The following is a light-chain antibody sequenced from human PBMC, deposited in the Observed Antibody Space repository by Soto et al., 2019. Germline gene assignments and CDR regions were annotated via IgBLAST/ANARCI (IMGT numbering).Light chain of an antibody. J-gene: IGKJ2*01. V-gene: IGKV1-5*01. CDR3: HQYYGYPYT. Sequence: DIQMTQSPSTLSASIGDRITITCRASQNINTWLAWYPQKPGRAPKVLIYDASSLESGVPSRISGSGSGTEFILTISSLQLDDFATYYCHQYYGYPYTFGQGTKLEIK. CDR1: QNINTW. CDR2: DAS.